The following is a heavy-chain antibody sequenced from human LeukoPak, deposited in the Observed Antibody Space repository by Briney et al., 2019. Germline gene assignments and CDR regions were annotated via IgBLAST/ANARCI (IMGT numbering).Heavy chain of an antibody. V-gene: IGHV1-69*05. D-gene: IGHD3-10*01. Sequence: AASVKVSCKASGGTFSSYAISWVRQAPGQGLEWMGRIIPIFGTANYAQKFQGRVTITTDESTSTAYMELRSLRSDDTAVYYCARDKSGSGFPNWGQGTLVTVSS. J-gene: IGHJ4*02. CDR2: IIPIFGTA. CDR3: ARDKSGSGFPN. CDR1: GGTFSSYA.